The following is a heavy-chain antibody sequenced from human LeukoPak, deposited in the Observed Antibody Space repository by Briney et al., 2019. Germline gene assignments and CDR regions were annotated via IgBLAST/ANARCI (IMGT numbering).Heavy chain of an antibody. Sequence: PGGSLRLSCAASGFTFSSYEMNWVRQAPGKGLEWVSYISSSGSTIYYADSVKGRFTISRDNAKNSLYLQMNSLRAEDTAVYCCARGLVSYYYGSVDYWGQGTLVTVSS. CDR2: ISSSGSTI. V-gene: IGHV3-48*03. D-gene: IGHD3-10*01. CDR3: ARGLVSYYYGSVDY. CDR1: GFTFSSYE. J-gene: IGHJ4*02.